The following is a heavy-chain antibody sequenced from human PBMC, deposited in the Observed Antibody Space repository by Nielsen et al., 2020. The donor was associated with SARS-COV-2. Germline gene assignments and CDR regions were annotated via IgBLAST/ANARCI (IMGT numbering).Heavy chain of an antibody. CDR3: AKDTAVVSYYYYMDV. Sequence: SLKISCAASGFTFSSYWMHWVRQAPGKGLEWVSGISWNSGSIGYADSVKGRFTISRDNAKNSLYLQMNSLRAEDTALYYCAKDTAVVSYYYYMDVWGKGTTVTVSS. CDR1: GFTFSSYW. V-gene: IGHV3-9*01. D-gene: IGHD2-15*01. CDR2: ISWNSGSI. J-gene: IGHJ6*03.